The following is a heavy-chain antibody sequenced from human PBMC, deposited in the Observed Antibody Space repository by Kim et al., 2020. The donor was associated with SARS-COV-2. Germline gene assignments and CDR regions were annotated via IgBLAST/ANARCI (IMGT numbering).Heavy chain of an antibody. CDR2: INPTSGDT. CDR1: GYTFTDYC. J-gene: IGHJ4*02. V-gene: IGHV1-2*02. Sequence: ASVKVSCKASGYTFTDYCIHWVRQAPGQGLEWMGWINPTSGDTDFAQTFHGRVTMTRDTSMSTAYMDLSSLRSDDTAVYYCARGDGNCWFIPPSGGGFLDSWGQGTLVTVSS. D-gene: IGHD6-25*01. CDR3: ARGDGNCWFIPPSGGGFLDS.